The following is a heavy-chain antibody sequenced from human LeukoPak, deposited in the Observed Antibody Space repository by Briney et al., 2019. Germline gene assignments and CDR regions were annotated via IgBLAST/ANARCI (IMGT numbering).Heavy chain of an antibody. Sequence: ASVKVSCKASGYTFTRYYMHWVRQAPGQGLEWMGWINPNSGGTNYAQKFQGRVTMTRDTSISTAYMELSRLRSDDTAVYYCARGNFDWLSYYFDYWGQGTLVTVSS. V-gene: IGHV1-2*02. J-gene: IGHJ4*02. CDR1: GYTFTRYY. CDR2: INPNSGGT. CDR3: ARGNFDWLSYYFDY. D-gene: IGHD3-9*01.